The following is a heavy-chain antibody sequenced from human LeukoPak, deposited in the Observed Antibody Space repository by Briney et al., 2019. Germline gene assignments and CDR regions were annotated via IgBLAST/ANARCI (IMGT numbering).Heavy chain of an antibody. CDR3: AKRVADPSWYFDL. Sequence: GGSLRLSCAASGFTFSKFGMHWVRQAPGKGLEWVAFIRHDGSNTFYADSVKGRFTISRDNSKNTLFLHMNSLRADDTAVYYCAKRVADPSWYFDLWGRGTLVTVSS. D-gene: IGHD2-15*01. CDR1: GFTFSKFG. J-gene: IGHJ2*01. V-gene: IGHV3-30*02. CDR2: IRHDGSNT.